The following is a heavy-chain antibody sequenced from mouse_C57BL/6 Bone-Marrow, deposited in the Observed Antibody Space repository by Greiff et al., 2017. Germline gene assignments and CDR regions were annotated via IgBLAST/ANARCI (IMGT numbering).Heavy chain of an antibody. J-gene: IGHJ4*01. CDR1: GFSLTSYG. CDR3: AKDRYDCGYAMDY. V-gene: IGHV2-5*01. Sequence: QVQLQQSGPGLVQPSQSLSITCTVSGFSLTSYGVHWVRQSPGKGLEWLGVIWRGGSTDYNAAFMSRLSITKDNSKSQVFFKMNSLQADNTAIYXCAKDRYDCGYAMDYWGQGTSVTVSS. CDR2: IWRGGST. D-gene: IGHD2-4*01.